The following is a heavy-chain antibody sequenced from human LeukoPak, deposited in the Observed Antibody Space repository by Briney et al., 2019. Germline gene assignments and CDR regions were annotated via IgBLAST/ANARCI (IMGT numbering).Heavy chain of an antibody. CDR3: ARGGGRPKYSSSWSVNYGMDV. CDR2: IKQDGGEK. CDR1: GFTFSSYW. D-gene: IGHD6-13*01. J-gene: IGHJ6*02. V-gene: IGHV3-7*01. Sequence: PGGSLRLSCAASGFTFSSYWMSWVRQAPGKGLEWVANIKQDGGEKYYVDSVKGRFTISRDNAKNSLYLQMNSLRAEDTAVYYCARGGGRPKYSSSWSVNYGMDVWGQGTTVTVSS.